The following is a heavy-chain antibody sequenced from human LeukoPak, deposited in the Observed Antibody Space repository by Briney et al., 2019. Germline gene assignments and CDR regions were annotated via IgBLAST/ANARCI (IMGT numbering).Heavy chain of an antibody. J-gene: IGHJ4*02. D-gene: IGHD6-19*01. CDR3: ARSLYSSGWSDY. CDR1: GYTFPSYG. Sequence: ASVTVSCKASGYTFPSYGISWVRQAPGQGLEWMGWISGYNGNTNYAQKLQGRVNMTTDTSTSTAYMELRSLRSDDTAVYYCARSLYSSGWSDYWGQGTLVTVSS. V-gene: IGHV1-18*01. CDR2: ISGYNGNT.